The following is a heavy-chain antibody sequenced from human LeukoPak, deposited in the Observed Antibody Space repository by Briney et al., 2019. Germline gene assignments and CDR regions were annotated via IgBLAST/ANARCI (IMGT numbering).Heavy chain of an antibody. Sequence: PGGSLRLSCAASGFTVSSNYMSWVRQAPGKRLDWVSVIYSGGSTYYADSVKGRFTISRDNSKNTLYLQMNSLRAEDTAVYYCASKSSSGWSNFDYWGQGTLVTVSS. D-gene: IGHD6-19*01. V-gene: IGHV3-66*01. CDR3: ASKSSSGWSNFDY. J-gene: IGHJ4*02. CDR1: GFTVSSNY. CDR2: IYSGGST.